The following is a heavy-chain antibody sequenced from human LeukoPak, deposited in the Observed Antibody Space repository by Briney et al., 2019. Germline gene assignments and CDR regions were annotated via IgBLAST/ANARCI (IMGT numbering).Heavy chain of an antibody. V-gene: IGHV3-33*01. D-gene: IGHD2-2*01. CDR1: GFTFSSYG. Sequence: GGSLRLSCAASGFTFSSYGMHWVRQAPGKGLEWVAVIWYDGCIKYYADSVKGRFTISRDNSKNTLYLQMNSLRAEDTAVFYCARAGNPSWPVFDYWGQGTLVTVSS. CDR3: ARAGNPSWPVFDY. J-gene: IGHJ4*02. CDR2: IWYDGCIK.